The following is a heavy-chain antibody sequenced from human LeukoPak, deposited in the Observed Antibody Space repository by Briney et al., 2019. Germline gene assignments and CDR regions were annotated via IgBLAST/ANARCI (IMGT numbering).Heavy chain of an antibody. CDR3: ARANVPLGDYVYDY. D-gene: IGHD4-17*01. Sequence: ASVKVSCKASGYTFTGYYMHWVRQAPGQGLEWMGRINPNSGGTNYAQKFQGRVTMTRDTSISTAYMELSRLRSDDTAVYYCARANVPLGDYVYDYWGQGTLVTVSS. V-gene: IGHV1-2*06. J-gene: IGHJ4*02. CDR2: INPNSGGT. CDR1: GYTFTGYY.